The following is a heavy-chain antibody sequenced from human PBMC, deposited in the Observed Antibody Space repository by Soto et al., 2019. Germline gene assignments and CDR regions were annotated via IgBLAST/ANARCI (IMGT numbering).Heavy chain of an antibody. CDR1: GFTFSSYS. CDR3: ARYQGGAAAAGTSGFDY. CDR2: ISSSSSYI. D-gene: IGHD6-13*01. V-gene: IGHV3-21*01. Sequence: EVQLVESGGGLVKPGGSLRLSCAASGFTFSSYSMNWVRQAPGKGLEWVSSISSSSSYIYYADSVKGRFIISRDNAKNSLYLQMNSLRAEDTAVYYCARYQGGAAAAGTSGFDYWGQGTLVTVSS. J-gene: IGHJ4*02.